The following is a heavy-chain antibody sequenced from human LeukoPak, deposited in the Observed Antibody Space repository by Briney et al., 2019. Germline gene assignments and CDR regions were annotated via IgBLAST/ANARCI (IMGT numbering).Heavy chain of an antibody. Sequence: PGGSLRLSCAASGFTFSSYWTSWVRQAPGKGLEWVANIRRDGSEKYYVDSVKGRFTISRDNAKNSLYLQMNSLRAEDTAVYYCARDALLWFGELHRYFDYWGQGTLVTVSS. D-gene: IGHD3-10*01. CDR2: IRRDGSEK. V-gene: IGHV3-7*03. CDR3: ARDALLWFGELHRYFDY. J-gene: IGHJ4*02. CDR1: GFTFSSYW.